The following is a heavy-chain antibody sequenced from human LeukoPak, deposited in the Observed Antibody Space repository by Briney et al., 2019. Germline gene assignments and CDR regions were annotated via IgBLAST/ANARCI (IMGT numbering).Heavy chain of an antibody. Sequence: GESLKISCKASGYSFTTYWIGWVRQMPGKGLESMGIIYPGDSDTRYSPSFQGQVTISADKSISTAYLQWSSLEASVTAMYYCARQPIAAAVDYWGQGTLVTVSS. V-gene: IGHV5-51*01. CDR2: IYPGDSDT. CDR1: GYSFTTYW. CDR3: ARQPIAAAVDY. J-gene: IGHJ4*02. D-gene: IGHD6-13*01.